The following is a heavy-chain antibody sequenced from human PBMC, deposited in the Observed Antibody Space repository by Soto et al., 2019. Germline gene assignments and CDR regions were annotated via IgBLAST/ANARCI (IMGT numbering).Heavy chain of an antibody. CDR1: GGSISSYY. D-gene: IGHD5-18*01. J-gene: IGHJ4*02. CDR2: IYYSGST. Sequence: QVQLQESGPGLVKPSETLSLTCTVSGGSISSYYWSWIRQPPGKGLEWIGYIYYSGSTNYNASLKGRVTISVDTSKNQFSLKLSSVTAADTAVYYCARDNGYSYGYTLDHWGQGTLVTVSS. CDR3: ARDNGYSYGYTLDH. V-gene: IGHV4-59*01.